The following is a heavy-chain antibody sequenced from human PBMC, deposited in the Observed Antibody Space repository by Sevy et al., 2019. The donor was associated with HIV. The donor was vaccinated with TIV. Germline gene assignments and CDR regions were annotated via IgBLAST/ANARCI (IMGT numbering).Heavy chain of an antibody. V-gene: IGHV6-1*01. D-gene: IGHD3-22*01. Sequence: SQTLSLTCAISGDSVSSNSAAWNWIRQSPSRGLEWLGRTYYRSKWYNDYAVSVKSRITINPETSKNQFSLQMNSVTPEDTAVYYCARCRLKDYYDSSGFPKYYYYMDVWGQGTTVTVSS. CDR1: GDSVSSNSAA. J-gene: IGHJ6*03. CDR3: ARCRLKDYYDSSGFPKYYYYMDV. CDR2: TYYRSKWYN.